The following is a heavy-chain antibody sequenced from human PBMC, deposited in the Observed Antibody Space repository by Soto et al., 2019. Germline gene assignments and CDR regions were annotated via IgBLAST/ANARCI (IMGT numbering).Heavy chain of an antibody. V-gene: IGHV4-59*01. J-gene: IGHJ3*02. CDR1: GGSISSYY. CDR2: IYYSGST. CDR3: AREGESGSYYLQAFDI. Sequence: QVQLQESGPGLVKPSETLSLTCTVSGGSISSYYWSWIRQPPGKGLEWIGYIYYSGSTNYNHSLKSRVTISVDTSKNQFSLKLSSVTAADTEVYYCAREGESGSYYLQAFDIWGQGTMVTVSS. D-gene: IGHD1-26*01.